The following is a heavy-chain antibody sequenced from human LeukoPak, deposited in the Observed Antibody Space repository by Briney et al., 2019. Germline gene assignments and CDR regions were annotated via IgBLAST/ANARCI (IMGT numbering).Heavy chain of an antibody. V-gene: IGHV3-23*01. J-gene: IGHJ4*02. D-gene: IGHD5-18*01. CDR1: GFTFSSYA. CDR3: AKDLITAMVTGGFDY. Sequence: PGGSLRLSCAASGFTFSSYAMSWVRQAPGKGLEWVSAISGSGGSTYYADSVKGRFTISGDNSKNTLYLQMNSLRAEDTAVYYCAKDLITAMVTGGFDYWGQGTLVTVSS. CDR2: ISGSGGST.